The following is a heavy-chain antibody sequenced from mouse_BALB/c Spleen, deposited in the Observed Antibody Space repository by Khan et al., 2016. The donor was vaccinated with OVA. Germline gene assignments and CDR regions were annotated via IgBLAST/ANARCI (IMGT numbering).Heavy chain of an antibody. CDR2: IWAGGST. CDR1: GFSLTNYG. D-gene: IGHD1-1*01. Sequence: VQLKESGPGLVAPSQSLSITCTVSGFSLTNYGVHWVRQPPREGLEWLGVIWAGGSTNYNSALMSRMSISKDNSKSQDFLKMNSLQANDTAMYYCARPYYGSAWFAYWGQGTLVTVSA. CDR3: ARPYYGSAWFAY. V-gene: IGHV2-9*02. J-gene: IGHJ3*01.